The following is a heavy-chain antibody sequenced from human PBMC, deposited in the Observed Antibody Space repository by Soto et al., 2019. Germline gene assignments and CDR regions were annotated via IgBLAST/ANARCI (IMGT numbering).Heavy chain of an antibody. J-gene: IGHJ3*02. CDR3: ATTRGRVYDFWSGYRREAFDI. V-gene: IGHV1-24*01. CDR1: GYTLTELS. D-gene: IGHD3-3*01. Sequence: ASVKVSCKVSGYTLTELSMHWVRQAPGKGLEWMGGFDPEDGETIYAQKFQGRVTMTEDTSTDTAYMELSSLRSEDTAVYYCATTRGRVYDFWSGYRREAFDIWGQGTMVTVSS. CDR2: FDPEDGET.